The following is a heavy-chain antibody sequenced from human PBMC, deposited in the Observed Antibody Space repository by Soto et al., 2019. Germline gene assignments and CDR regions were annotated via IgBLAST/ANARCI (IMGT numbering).Heavy chain of an antibody. D-gene: IGHD3-9*01. V-gene: IGHV4-38-2*01. J-gene: IGHJ4*02. Sequence: KTSETLSLTCAVSGYSISNGDYWGWIRQAPGKGLEWIGSVYYSGSTHYELSLRGRIAISVDTLKNQFSLRLTSVTAADTAMYFCARNISTHFDSWGQGIPVTVSS. CDR1: GYSISNGDY. CDR2: VYYSGST. CDR3: ARNISTHFDS.